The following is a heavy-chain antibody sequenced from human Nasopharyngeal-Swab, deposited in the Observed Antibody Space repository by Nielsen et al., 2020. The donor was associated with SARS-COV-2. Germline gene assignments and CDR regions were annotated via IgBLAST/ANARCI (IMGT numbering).Heavy chain of an antibody. J-gene: IGHJ4*02. CDR2: IYPADSDS. D-gene: IGHD1-26*01. V-gene: IGHV5-51*01. CDR1: GYIFTSYW. CDR3: VRRALSASYFYFDY. Sequence: GGSLRLSCKGSGYIFTSYWIGWVRQMPGKGLEWMGIIYPADSDSRYSLSFQGQVSISVDKSISTAYLQWNTLKASDTAIYYCVRRALSASYFYFDYWGPGTLVTVSS.